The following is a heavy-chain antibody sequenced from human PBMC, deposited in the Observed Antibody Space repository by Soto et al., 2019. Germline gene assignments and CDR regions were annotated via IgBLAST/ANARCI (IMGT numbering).Heavy chain of an antibody. V-gene: IGHV4-34*01. D-gene: IGHD3-9*01. Sequence: PSETMSLTCAVYGGSFRGYYWSWIRQPQGKGLEWIGEINHSGSTNYNPSLKSRVTISVDTSKNQFSLKLSSVTAADTAVYYCARVRVLRYFDWSFDYWGQGALVTVSS. J-gene: IGHJ4*02. CDR3: ARVRVLRYFDWSFDY. CDR1: GGSFRGYY. CDR2: INHSGST.